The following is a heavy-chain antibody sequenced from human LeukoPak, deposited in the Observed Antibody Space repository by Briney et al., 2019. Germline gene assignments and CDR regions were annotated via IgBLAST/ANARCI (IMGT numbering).Heavy chain of an antibody. Sequence: PGGSLRLSCAASGFTFSNYAMSWVRQAPGKGLEWVSAISGSSGSTYYTDSVKGRFTISRDNSKNTLYLQMNSLRAEDTAVYYCAREPLDYYGMDVWGQGTTVTVSS. CDR3: AREPLDYYGMDV. CDR1: GFTFSNYA. J-gene: IGHJ6*02. D-gene: IGHD3-16*01. CDR2: ISGSSGST. V-gene: IGHV3-23*01.